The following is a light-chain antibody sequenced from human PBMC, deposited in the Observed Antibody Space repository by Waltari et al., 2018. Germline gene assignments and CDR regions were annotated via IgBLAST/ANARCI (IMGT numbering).Light chain of an antibody. Sequence: QSVLTQPPSVSGAPGQRVTISCTGSSSHIGAGFDVHWYQQLPGTAPKLLIDGNTNRPSGVPDRCAGSKSGTAASLAITGLQAEDEADYYCQSYDSGLSGVVFGGGTKLTVL. CDR2: GNT. CDR1: SSHIGAGFD. J-gene: IGLJ2*01. CDR3: QSYDSGLSGVV. V-gene: IGLV1-40*01.